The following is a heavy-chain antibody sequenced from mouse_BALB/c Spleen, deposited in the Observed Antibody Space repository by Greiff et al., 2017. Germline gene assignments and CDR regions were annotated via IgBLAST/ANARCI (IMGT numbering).Heavy chain of an antibody. CDR1: GYSITSGYY. D-gene: IGHD2-3*01. J-gene: IGHJ2*01. CDR2: ISYDGSN. V-gene: IGHV3-6*02. CDR3: ARRWLPYYLDY. Sequence: EVKLEESGPGLVKPSQSLSLTCSVTGYSITSGYYWNWIRQFPGNKLEWMGYISYDGSNNYNPSLKNRISITRDTSKNQFFLKLNSVTTEDTATYYCARRWLPYYLDYWGQGTTLTVSS.